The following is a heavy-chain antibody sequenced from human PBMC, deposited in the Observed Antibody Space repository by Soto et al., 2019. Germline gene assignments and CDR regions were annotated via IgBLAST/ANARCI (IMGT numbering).Heavy chain of an antibody. D-gene: IGHD5-12*01. J-gene: IGHJ5*02. V-gene: IGHV4-34*01. CDR2: INLGGIT. CDR1: GGTFSDFY. CDR3: ARDWRLRPRFDP. Sequence: QVQLQQWGAGLLKPSETLSLMCAVYGGTFSDFYWSWIRQPPGKGLEWIGEINLGGITNYNPSLKHRLPSSLDASKHQFSLKLCSATAADTAVYYCARDWRLRPRFDPWGQGTLVTVSS.